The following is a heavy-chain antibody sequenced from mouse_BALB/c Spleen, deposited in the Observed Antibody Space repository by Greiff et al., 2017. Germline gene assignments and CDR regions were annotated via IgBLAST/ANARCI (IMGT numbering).Heavy chain of an antibody. CDR2: ISDGGSYT. CDR3: ARDGDYDGAMDY. V-gene: IGHV5-4*02. CDR1: GFTFSSYY. D-gene: IGHD2-4*01. Sequence: EVKLMESGGGLVKLGGSLKLSCAASGFTFSSYYMYWVRQTPEKRLEWVATISDGGSYTYYPDSVKGRFTISRDNAKNNLYLQMSSLKSEDTAMYYCARDGDYDGAMDYWGQGTSVTVSS. J-gene: IGHJ4*01.